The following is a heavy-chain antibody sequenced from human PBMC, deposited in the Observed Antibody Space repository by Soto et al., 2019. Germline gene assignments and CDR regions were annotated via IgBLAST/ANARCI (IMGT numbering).Heavy chain of an antibody. Sequence: SVKVSCKASGGTFSSYAISWVRQAPGQGLEWMGGIIPIFGTANYAQKFQGRVTITADKSTSKAYMELSSLRSEDTAVYYCARHVTYSSSKDYYYYYGMDVWGQGTTVTVSS. V-gene: IGHV1-69*06. CDR1: GGTFSSYA. CDR3: ARHVTYSSSKDYYYYYGMDV. CDR2: IIPIFGTA. J-gene: IGHJ6*02. D-gene: IGHD6-6*01.